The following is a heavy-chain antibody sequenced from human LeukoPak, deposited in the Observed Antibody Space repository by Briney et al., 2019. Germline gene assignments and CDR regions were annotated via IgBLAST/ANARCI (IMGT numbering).Heavy chain of an antibody. CDR3: ASNAYSSSWYEVSENWFDP. D-gene: IGHD6-13*01. CDR1: GFTFKSYT. CDR2: ISGSGGST. Sequence: SGGSLRLSCAASGFTFKSYTMNWVRQAPGKGLEWVSAISGSGGSTYYADSVKGRFTISRDNSKNTLYLQMNSLRAEDTAVYYCASNAYSSSWYEVSENWFDPWGQGTLVTVSS. V-gene: IGHV3-23*01. J-gene: IGHJ5*02.